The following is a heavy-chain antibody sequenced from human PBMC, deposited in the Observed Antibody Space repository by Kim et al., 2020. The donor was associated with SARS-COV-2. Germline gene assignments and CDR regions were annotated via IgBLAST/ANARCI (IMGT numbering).Heavy chain of an antibody. CDR1: GGSISSSSYY. V-gene: IGHV4-39*01. D-gene: IGHD6-13*01. CDR2: IYYSGST. J-gene: IGHJ4*02. Sequence: SETLSLTCTVSGGSISSSSYYWGWIRQPPGKGLEWIGSIYYSGSTYYNPSLKSRVTISVDTSKNQFSLKLSSVTAADTAVYYCARHHWYSSSWYYFDYWGQGTLVTVSS. CDR3: ARHHWYSSSWYYFDY.